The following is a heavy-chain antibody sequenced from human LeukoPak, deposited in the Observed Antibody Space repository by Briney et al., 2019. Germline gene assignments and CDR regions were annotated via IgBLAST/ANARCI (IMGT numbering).Heavy chain of an antibody. CDR2: ISYDGSNK. Sequence: GGSLRLSCAASGFTFSSYAMHWVRQAPGKGLVWVAVISYDGSNKYYADSVKGRFTISRDNSKNTLYLQMNSLRAEDTAVYYCARDLQENGMDVWGQGTTVTVSS. CDR3: ARDLQENGMDV. J-gene: IGHJ6*02. V-gene: IGHV3-30-3*01. D-gene: IGHD4-11*01. CDR1: GFTFSSYA.